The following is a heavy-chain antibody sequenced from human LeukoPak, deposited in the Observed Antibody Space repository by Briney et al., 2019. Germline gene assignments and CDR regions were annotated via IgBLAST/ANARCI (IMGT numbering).Heavy chain of an antibody. V-gene: IGHV1-69*13. CDR2: IIPIFGTA. D-gene: IGHD3-3*01. CDR1: EGTFSSYA. Sequence: WASVKVSCKASEGTFSSYAISWVRQAPGQGLEWMGGIIPIFGTANYAQKFQGRVTITADESTSTAYMELSSLRSEDTAVYYCARGAVYDVRAFDIWGQGTMVTVSS. CDR3: ARGAVYDVRAFDI. J-gene: IGHJ3*02.